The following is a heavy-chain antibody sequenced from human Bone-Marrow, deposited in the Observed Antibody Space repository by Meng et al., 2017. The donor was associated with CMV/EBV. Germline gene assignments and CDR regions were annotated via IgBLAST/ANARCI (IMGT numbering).Heavy chain of an antibody. Sequence: GESLKISCAASGFTFSSYAMSWVRQAPGKGLEWVSVIYSGGSTYYADSVKGRFTISRDNSKNTLYLQMNTLRAEDTAVYFCAKDLPRRGGNSLSSFDYWGQGTLVTVSS. J-gene: IGHJ4*02. CDR3: AKDLPRRGGNSLSSFDY. CDR2: IYSGGST. CDR1: GFTFSSYA. V-gene: IGHV3-23*03. D-gene: IGHD4-23*01.